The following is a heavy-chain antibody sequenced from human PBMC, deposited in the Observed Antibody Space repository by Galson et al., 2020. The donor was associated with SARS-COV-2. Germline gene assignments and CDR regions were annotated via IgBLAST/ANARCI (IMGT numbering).Heavy chain of an antibody. CDR3: ARDRGKIELWKTGGGFDH. CDR1: GGSISSGGYY. D-gene: IGHD5-18*01. J-gene: IGHJ4*02. Sequence: ASETLSLTCTVSGGSISSGGYYWSWIRQHPGKGLEWIGDIYDSGSTHYNPSLKSRVNISVDTSKNQFSLKLSSVTAADTAVYYCARDRGKIELWKTGGGFDHWGQGTLVNVSS. V-gene: IGHV4-31*03. CDR2: IYDSGST.